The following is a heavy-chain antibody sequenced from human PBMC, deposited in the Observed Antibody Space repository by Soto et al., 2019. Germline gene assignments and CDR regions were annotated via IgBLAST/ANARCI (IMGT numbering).Heavy chain of an antibody. CDR1: GFTFSSYA. Sequence: QVQLVESGGGVVQPGRSLRLSCAASGFTFSSYAMHWVRQAPGKGLERVAVISYDGSNKYYADSVKGRFTISRDNSKNTLDLQMNSLRAEDTAVYYCARDPGGTDFAEWTYCFDYWGQGTLVTVSS. D-gene: IGHD3-3*01. CDR2: ISYDGSNK. J-gene: IGHJ4*02. V-gene: IGHV3-30-3*01. CDR3: ARDPGGTDFAEWTYCFDY.